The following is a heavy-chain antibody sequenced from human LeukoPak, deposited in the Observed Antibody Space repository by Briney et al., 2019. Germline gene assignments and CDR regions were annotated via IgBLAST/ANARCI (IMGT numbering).Heavy chain of an antibody. CDR2: LYNAGST. V-gene: IGHV3-53*01. CDR1: GFTVSNKY. CDR3: ASLKGLFDYFDY. D-gene: IGHD3-22*01. Sequence: GGSLRLSCVASGFTVSNKYMSWVRQAPGKGLEWVSVLYNAGSTYYADSVKGRFTISRDNSKNTLYLQMYSLRAEDTAVYYCASLKGLFDYFDYRGQGILDTVYS. J-gene: IGHJ4*02.